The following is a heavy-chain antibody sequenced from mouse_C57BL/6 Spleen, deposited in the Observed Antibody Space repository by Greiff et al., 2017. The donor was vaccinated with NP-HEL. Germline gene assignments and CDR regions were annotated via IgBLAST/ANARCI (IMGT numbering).Heavy chain of an antibody. J-gene: IGHJ4*01. CDR2: INPNNGGT. CDR3: AKYESGDAMDY. D-gene: IGHD2-14*01. V-gene: IGHV1-26*01. CDR1: GYTFTDYY. Sequence: EVQLQQSGPELVKPGASVKISCKASGYTFTDYYMNWVKQSPGKSLEWIGDINPNNGGTSYNQKFTGQATLTVDKSSSTAYMELRSLTSEDSAVDYCAKYESGDAMDYWGQGTSVTVSS.